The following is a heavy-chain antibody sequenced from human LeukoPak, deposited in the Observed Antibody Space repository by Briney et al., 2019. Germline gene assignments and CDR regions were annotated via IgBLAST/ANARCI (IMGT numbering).Heavy chain of an antibody. CDR3: ARVHAYCGTSTTSCLDY. Sequence: ASVKVSCKTSGYTFSSYGVSWVRQAPGQGLEWMGWISAYNGNTDYAQKFQGRITMTTDTSTSRADMELRSLRSDDTAVYYCARVHAYCGTSTTSCLDYWGQGTLVTVSS. V-gene: IGHV1-18*01. D-gene: IGHD1-7*01. J-gene: IGHJ4*02. CDR2: ISAYNGNT. CDR1: GYTFSSYG.